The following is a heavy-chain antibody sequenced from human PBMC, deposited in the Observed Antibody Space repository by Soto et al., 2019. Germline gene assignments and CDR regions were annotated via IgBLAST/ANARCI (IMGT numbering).Heavy chain of an antibody. D-gene: IGHD1-26*01. V-gene: IGHV3-48*01. CDR2: ISSSSSTI. CDR1: GFTFSSYS. CDR3: AKDLKRSGRYYFEY. Sequence: GGSLRLSCAASGFTFSSYSMNWVRQAPGKGLEWVSYISSSSSTIYYADSVKGRFTISRDNAKNTLYLQMNSLRVEDTAVYYCAKDLKRSGRYYFEYWGQGILVTVSS. J-gene: IGHJ4*02.